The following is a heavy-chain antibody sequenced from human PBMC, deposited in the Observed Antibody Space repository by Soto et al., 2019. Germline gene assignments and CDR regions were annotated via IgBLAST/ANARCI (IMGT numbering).Heavy chain of an antibody. D-gene: IGHD4-17*01. CDR2: IIPIFGTA. CDR3: ASHDYGDSAHYYYYGMDV. CDR1: GGTFSSYA. Sequence: SVKVSCKASGGTFSSYAISWVRQAPGQGLEWMGGIIPIFGTANYAQKFQGRVTITADESTSTAYMELSSLRSEDTAVYYCASHDYGDSAHYYYYGMDVWGQGTTVTVSS. J-gene: IGHJ6*02. V-gene: IGHV1-69*13.